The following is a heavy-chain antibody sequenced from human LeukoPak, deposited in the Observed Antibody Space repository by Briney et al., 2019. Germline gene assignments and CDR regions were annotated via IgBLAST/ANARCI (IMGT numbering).Heavy chain of an antibody. J-gene: IGHJ5*02. D-gene: IGHD6-6*01. Sequence: PSETLSLTCGVSGGSFDGFYWSWVRQPPGKGLEWIGEINHIGNTNYNPSLKSRVTMSVDTSKNQFSLKLSSVTAADTAVYYCARGDSSSERYNWFDPWGQGTLVTVSS. CDR2: INHIGNT. V-gene: IGHV4-34*01. CDR3: ARGDSSSERYNWFDP. CDR1: GGSFDGFY.